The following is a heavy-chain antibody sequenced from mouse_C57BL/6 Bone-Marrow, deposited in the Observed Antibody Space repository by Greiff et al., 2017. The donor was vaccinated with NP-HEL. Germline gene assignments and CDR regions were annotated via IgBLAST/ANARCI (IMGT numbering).Heavy chain of an antibody. J-gene: IGHJ4*01. V-gene: IGHV1-81*01. CDR1: GYTFTSYG. D-gene: IGHD2-5*01. CDR3: ARDYSNSYYYAMDY. Sequence: VQLVESGAELARPGASVKLSCKASGYTFTSYGISWVKQRTGQGLEWIGEIYPRSGNTYYNEKFKGKATLTADKSSSTAYMELRSLTSEDSAVYFCARDYSNSYYYAMDYWGQGTSVTVSS. CDR2: IYPRSGNT.